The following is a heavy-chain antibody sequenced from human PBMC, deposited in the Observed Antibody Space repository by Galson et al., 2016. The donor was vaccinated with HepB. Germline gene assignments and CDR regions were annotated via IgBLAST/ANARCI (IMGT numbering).Heavy chain of an antibody. CDR1: GFTFSSYG. CDR3: AKDRAVVVPAALDLYYYYYYMDV. J-gene: IGHJ6*03. CDR2: ISYDGSKK. V-gene: IGHV3-30*18. Sequence: SLRLSCAVSGFTFSSYGMHWVRQAPGKGLEWVAVISYDGSKKYYADSVRGRFTISRDNSKNTLYLQMSRLRVEDTAVYYCAKDRAVVVPAALDLYYYYYYMDVWGKGTTVTVSS. D-gene: IGHD2-2*01.